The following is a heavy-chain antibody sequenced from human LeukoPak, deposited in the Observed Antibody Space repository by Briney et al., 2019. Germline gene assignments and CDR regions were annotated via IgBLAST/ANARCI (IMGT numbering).Heavy chain of an antibody. Sequence: GGSLRLSCAASGFTFSNYEMNWVRQAPGKGLEWLSYISSSGSSIYYADSVKGRFTISRDNAKNSLYLQMNSLRAEDTAVYYCARVIAVAGTHFDYWGQGTLVTVSS. CDR3: ARVIAVAGTHFDY. V-gene: IGHV3-48*03. CDR1: GFTFSNYE. CDR2: ISSSGSSI. D-gene: IGHD6-19*01. J-gene: IGHJ4*02.